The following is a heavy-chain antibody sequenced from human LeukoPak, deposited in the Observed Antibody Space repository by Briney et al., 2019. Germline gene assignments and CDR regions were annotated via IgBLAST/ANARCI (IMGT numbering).Heavy chain of an antibody. CDR3: ARGDVYNDY. J-gene: IGHJ4*02. V-gene: IGHV1-2*02. CDR1: GYTFTAYY. D-gene: IGHD5-24*01. CDR2: INPNNGGT. Sequence: ASVKVSCKASGYTFTAYYVHWVRQAPGQGLKWMGWINPNNGGTNYAQKFQGRVTMTRDTSISTAYMELSRLTSDDTAVYYCARGDVYNDYWGQGTLVTVSS.